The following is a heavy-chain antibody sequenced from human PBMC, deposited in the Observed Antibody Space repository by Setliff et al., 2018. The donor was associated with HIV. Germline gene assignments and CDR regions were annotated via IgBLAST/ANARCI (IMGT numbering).Heavy chain of an antibody. V-gene: IGHV3-11*04. CDR1: GFTFSDYY. CDR3: ARDHERWLQSRLFDP. CDR2: ITSSGTI. Sequence: LRLSCAASGFTFSDYYMSWIRQAPGKGLEWVSYITSSGTIYYADSVKGRFTIPRDNAKSSLYLQMNSLRAEDPASYYCARDHERWLQSRLFDPWGQGTLVTVSS. D-gene: IGHD4-4*01. J-gene: IGHJ5*02.